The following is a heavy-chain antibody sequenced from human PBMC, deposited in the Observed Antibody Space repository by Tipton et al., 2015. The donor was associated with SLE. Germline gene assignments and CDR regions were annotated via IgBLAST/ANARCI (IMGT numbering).Heavy chain of an antibody. Sequence: TLSLTCTVSGGSISSHYWSWFRQHPGKGLEWIGDIYYSGGTNYNPPLNSRVTISVDTSKNQFSLKLSSVTAAGTAVYYCARGGDIVATIFHYWGQGTLVTVSS. V-gene: IGHV4-59*11. J-gene: IGHJ4*02. CDR1: GGSISSHY. CDR3: ARGGDIVATIFHY. D-gene: IGHD5-12*01. CDR2: IYYSGGT.